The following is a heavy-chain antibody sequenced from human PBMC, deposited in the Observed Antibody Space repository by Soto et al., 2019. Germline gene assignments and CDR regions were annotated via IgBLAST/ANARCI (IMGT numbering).Heavy chain of an antibody. J-gene: IGHJ6*02. CDR2: IYYSGST. CDR1: GGSISSGGYY. D-gene: IGHD3-3*01. CDR3: ARGCRSFYDFWSGYYYGMDV. V-gene: IGHV4-31*03. Sequence: SETLSLTCTVSGGSISSGGYYWSWIRKHPGKGLEWIGYIYYSGSTYYNPSLKSRVTISVDTSKNQFSLKLSSVTAADTAVYYCARGCRSFYDFWSGYYYGMDVWGQGTTVTVSS.